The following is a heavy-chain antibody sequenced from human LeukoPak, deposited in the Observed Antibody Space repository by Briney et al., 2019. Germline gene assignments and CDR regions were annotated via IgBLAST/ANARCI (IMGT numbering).Heavy chain of an antibody. CDR1: GFALSSYA. V-gene: IGHV3-23*01. J-gene: IGHJ1*01. CDR3: AKQYSSDWNGLAEYFQH. D-gene: IGHD6-19*01. CDR2: TSSSDAGT. Sequence: GGSLRLSCAASGFALSSYAMSWVRQAPGKGLEWVSATSSSDAGTYHAESVRGRFTISRDNSKNTLYLQMNSLRAEDTAVYYCAKQYSSDWNGLAEYFQHWGQGTLLTVSS.